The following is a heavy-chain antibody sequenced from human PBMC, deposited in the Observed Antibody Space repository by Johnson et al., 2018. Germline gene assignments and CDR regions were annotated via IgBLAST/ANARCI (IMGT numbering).Heavy chain of an antibody. J-gene: IGHJ3*02. V-gene: IGHV3-13*01. Sequence: VQLVQSGGGLVQPGGSLRLSCAASGFTFSSYDMHWVRQATGKGLEWVSAIGTAGDTYYPGSVKGRFTISRENAKNSLYLQMNSLRAGDTAVYYFARGGHTFWGFGRAFDIWGQGTMVTVSS. CDR1: GFTFSSYD. D-gene: IGHD3-16*01. CDR3: ARGGHTFWGFGRAFDI. CDR2: IGTAGDT.